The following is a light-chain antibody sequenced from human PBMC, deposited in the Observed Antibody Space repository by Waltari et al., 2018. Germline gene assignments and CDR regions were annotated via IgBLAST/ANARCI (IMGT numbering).Light chain of an antibody. CDR3: QQYNNWPPHT. V-gene: IGKV3-15*01. CDR2: GAS. J-gene: IGKJ2*01. Sequence: EIVMTQSPATLSVSPGERATLSCRASQSVSSNLAWYQQKPGQAPRLLTYGASTRATGIPARFSGSGSGTEFTLTISSMQSEDFAVYYCQQYNNWPPHTFGQGTKLEIK. CDR1: QSVSSN.